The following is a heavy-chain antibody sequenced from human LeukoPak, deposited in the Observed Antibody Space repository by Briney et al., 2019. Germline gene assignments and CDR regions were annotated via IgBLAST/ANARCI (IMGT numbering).Heavy chain of an antibody. CDR1: GYTFTSYG. J-gene: IGHJ6*03. CDR3: ARVDRNHFYMDV. V-gene: IGHV1-69*05. Sequence: SVKVSCKASGYTFTSYGISWVRQAPGQGLEWMGGIMPLFNTPNYAEHLKGRVTITTDESTSTAYMQLSSLRSEDTAVYYCARVDRNHFYMDVWGKGTTVTVSS. D-gene: IGHD3-10*01. CDR2: IMPLFNTP.